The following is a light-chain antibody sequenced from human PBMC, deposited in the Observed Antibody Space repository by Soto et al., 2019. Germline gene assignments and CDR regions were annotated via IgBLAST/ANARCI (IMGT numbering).Light chain of an antibody. CDR3: QSYDRSLSGYV. J-gene: IGLJ1*01. CDR1: SSNIGSNY. CDR2: GIT. V-gene: IGLV1-40*01. Sequence: QSVLSQSPSASGTPGQRVTISCSGSSSNIGSNYVFWYQQLPGTAPKVLIYGITNRPSGVPDRFSGSKSGTSASLAITGLQAEDEAVYYCQSYDRSLSGYVFGTGTKLTVL.